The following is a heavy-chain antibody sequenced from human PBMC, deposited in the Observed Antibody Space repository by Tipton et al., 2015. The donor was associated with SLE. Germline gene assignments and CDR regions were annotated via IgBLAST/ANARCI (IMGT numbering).Heavy chain of an antibody. Sequence: TLSLTCTVSGASISSYYWTWTRQPPGKGLEWIGYIHSSGSTNYNSSLESRVTISIDTSRNQFSLKLTSVTAADTAVYYCARSDGGYWGQGTLVTVSS. J-gene: IGHJ4*02. D-gene: IGHD3-16*01. V-gene: IGHV4-59*01. CDR3: ARSDGGY. CDR1: GASISSYY. CDR2: IHSSGST.